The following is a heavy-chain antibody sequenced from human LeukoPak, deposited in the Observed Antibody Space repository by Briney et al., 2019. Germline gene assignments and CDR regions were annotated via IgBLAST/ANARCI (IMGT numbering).Heavy chain of an antibody. D-gene: IGHD6-13*01. CDR2: ISRNSYT. Sequence: GGPLRLSCAASGFTFSDYYMICMRQAPGKGLEGVAYISRNSYTNYADPVKGRFTISRDDTKNSLYLQMASLRAEDTAVYYCASMGIAAVGASYFAYWGHGTLVAVSS. J-gene: IGHJ4*01. CDR1: GFTFSDYY. V-gene: IGHV3-11*06. CDR3: ASMGIAAVGASYFAY.